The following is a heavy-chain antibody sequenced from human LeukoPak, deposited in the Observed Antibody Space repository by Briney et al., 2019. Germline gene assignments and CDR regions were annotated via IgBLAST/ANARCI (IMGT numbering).Heavy chain of an antibody. J-gene: IGHJ4*02. CDR3: ARADTIFGVVSIDY. CDR1: GYTFTSYG. D-gene: IGHD3-3*01. Sequence: ASVKVSCKASGYTFTSYGISWVRQAPGQGLEWMGWISAYNGNTNYAQKLQGRVTMTTDTSTSTAYMELRSLRSDDTAVYYCARADTIFGVVSIDYWGQGTLVTVSS. CDR2: ISAYNGNT. V-gene: IGHV1-18*01.